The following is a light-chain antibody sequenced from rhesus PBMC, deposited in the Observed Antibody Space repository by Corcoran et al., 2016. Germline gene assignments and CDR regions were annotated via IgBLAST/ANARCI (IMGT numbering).Light chain of an antibody. V-gene: IGKV1-22*01. J-gene: IGKJ2*01. CDR1: QSISRW. Sequence: DIQMTQSPSSLSASVGDTVTITCRASQSISRWLDWYQQKPGKAPKLLIYRASSLQSGVPSRFSGRGSGTDFTLTISSLQPEDFATYYCLQYSSSPYSFGQGTKVEIK. CDR2: RAS. CDR3: LQYSSSPYS.